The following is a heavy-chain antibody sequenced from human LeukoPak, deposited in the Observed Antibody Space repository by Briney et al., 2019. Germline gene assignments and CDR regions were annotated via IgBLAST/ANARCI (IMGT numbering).Heavy chain of an antibody. J-gene: IGHJ6*03. CDR1: GYTFTGYY. CDR3: ARDTGYSSSWYKDYYYYMDV. D-gene: IGHD6-13*01. Sequence: GSVKVSCKASGYTFTGYYMHWVRQAPGQGLEWMGWINPNSGGTNYAQKFQGRVTMTRDTSISTAYMELSRLRSDDTAVYYCARDTGYSSSWYKDYYYYMDVWDKGTTVTISS. V-gene: IGHV1-2*02. CDR2: INPNSGGT.